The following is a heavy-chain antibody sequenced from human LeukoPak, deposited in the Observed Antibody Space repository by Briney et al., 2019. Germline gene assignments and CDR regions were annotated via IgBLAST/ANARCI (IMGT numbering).Heavy chain of an antibody. D-gene: IGHD6-13*01. Sequence: AASVKVSCKASGYTFTSYDINWVRQATGQGLEWMGWMKPDNGDTGYAQKFQGRVTMTRDTSISTAYMELSSLTSEDTAVYYCARGPSESSSSDYWGQGTLVTVSS. CDR1: GYTFTSYD. CDR3: ARGPSESSSSDY. CDR2: MKPDNGDT. V-gene: IGHV1-8*02. J-gene: IGHJ4*02.